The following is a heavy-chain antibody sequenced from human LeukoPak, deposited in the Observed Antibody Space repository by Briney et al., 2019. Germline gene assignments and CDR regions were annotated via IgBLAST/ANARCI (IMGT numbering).Heavy chain of an antibody. J-gene: IGHJ6*03. CDR2: INTNTGNP. CDR1: GYTFTSYA. Sequence: ASVKVSCKASGYTFTSYAMNWVRQAPGQGLEWMEWINTNTGNPTYAQGFTGRFVFSLDTSVSTAYLQIGSLKAEDTAVYYCARGGLGSSSTINYYYYYMDVWGKGTTVTVSS. V-gene: IGHV7-4-1*01. CDR3: ARGGLGSSSTINYYYYYMDV. D-gene: IGHD6-6*01.